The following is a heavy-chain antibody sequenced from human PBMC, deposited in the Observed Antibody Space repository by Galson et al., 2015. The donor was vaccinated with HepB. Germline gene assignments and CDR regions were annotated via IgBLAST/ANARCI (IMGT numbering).Heavy chain of an antibody. J-gene: IGHJ4*02. CDR2: IIPILGIA. D-gene: IGHD3-3*01. Sequence: SVKVSCKASGGTFSSYAISWVRQAPGQGLEWMGGIIPILGIANYAQKFQGRVTITADKSTSTAYMELSSLRSEDTAVYYCARGPYYDFWSGYWLDYWGQGTLVTVSS. CDR3: ARGPYYDFWSGYWLDY. CDR1: GGTFSSYA. V-gene: IGHV1-69*10.